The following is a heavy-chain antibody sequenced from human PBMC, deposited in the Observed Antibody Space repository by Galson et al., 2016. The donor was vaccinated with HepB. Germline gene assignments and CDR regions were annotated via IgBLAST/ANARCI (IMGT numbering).Heavy chain of an antibody. V-gene: IGHV4-31*03. J-gene: IGHJ5*02. CDR2: IYYSGST. Sequence: TLSLTCTVSGGSIRSGGYYWSWIRQHPGKGLEWIGYIYYSGSTYYNPSLKSRVTISVDTSKNQFSLKLSSVTAADTAVYYCARVHLGSNWSNNWFDPWGQGTLVTVSS. D-gene: IGHD6-13*01. CDR1: GGSIRSGGYY. CDR3: ARVHLGSNWSNNWFDP.